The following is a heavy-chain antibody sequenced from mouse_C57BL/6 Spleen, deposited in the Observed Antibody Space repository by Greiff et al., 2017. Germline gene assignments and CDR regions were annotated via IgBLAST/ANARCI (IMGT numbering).Heavy chain of an antibody. CDR3: ARGLLRYWYFDV. Sequence: QVQLQQPGTELVKPGASVKLSCKASGYTFTSYWMHWVKQRPGQGLEWIGNINPSNGGTNYNEKFKSKATLTVDKSSSPAYMQLSSLTSEDSAVYYCARGLLRYWYFDVWGTGTTVTVSS. CDR2: INPSNGGT. V-gene: IGHV1-53*01. J-gene: IGHJ1*03. D-gene: IGHD1-1*01. CDR1: GYTFTSYW.